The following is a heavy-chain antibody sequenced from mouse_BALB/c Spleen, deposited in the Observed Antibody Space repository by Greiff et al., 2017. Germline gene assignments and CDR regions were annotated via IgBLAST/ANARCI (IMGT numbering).Heavy chain of an antibody. D-gene: IGHD1-2*01. V-gene: IGHV6-6*02. Sequence: EVKLMESGGGLVQPGGSMKLSCVASGFTFSNYWMNWVRQSPEKGLEWVAEIRLKSNNYATHYAESVKGRFTISRDDSKSSVYLQMNNLRAEDTGIYYRTRISSLLRLYYFDYWGQGTTLTVSS. CDR2: IRLKSNNYAT. J-gene: IGHJ2*01. CDR1: GFTFSNYW. CDR3: TRISSLLRLYYFDY.